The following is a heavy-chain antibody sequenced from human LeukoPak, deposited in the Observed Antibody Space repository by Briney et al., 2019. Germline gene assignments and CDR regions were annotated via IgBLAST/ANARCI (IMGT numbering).Heavy chain of an antibody. V-gene: IGHV1-69*05. D-gene: IGHD3-22*01. CDR3: ARSHDSSGFAFDI. CDR2: IIPIFGTA. CDR1: GGTFSSYA. J-gene: IGHJ3*02. Sequence: SVKVSCKASGGTFSSYAISWVRQAPGQGLEWMGGIIPIFGTANYAQKFQGRVTITTDESASTAYMELSSLRSEDTAVYYCARSHDSSGFAFDIWGQGTMVTVSS.